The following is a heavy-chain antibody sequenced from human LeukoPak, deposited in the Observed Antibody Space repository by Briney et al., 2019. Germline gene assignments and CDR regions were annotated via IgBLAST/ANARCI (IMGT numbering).Heavy chain of an antibody. CDR3: AGGYDSSGYYFGGSDY. V-gene: IGHV3-66*01. Sequence: GGSLRLSCAASGFTVSSNYMSWVRQAPGKGLEWVSAIYSGGSTYYADSVKGRFTISRDNSKNTLYLQMNSLRAEDTAVYYCAGGYDSSGYYFGGSDYWGQGTLVTVSS. D-gene: IGHD3-22*01. CDR2: IYSGGST. CDR1: GFTVSSNY. J-gene: IGHJ4*02.